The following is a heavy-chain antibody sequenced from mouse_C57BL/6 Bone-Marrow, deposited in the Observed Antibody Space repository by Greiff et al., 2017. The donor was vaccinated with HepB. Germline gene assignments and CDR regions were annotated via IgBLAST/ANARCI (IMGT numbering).Heavy chain of an antibody. CDR2: IHPNSGST. CDR1: GYTFTSYW. Sequence: QVQLQQPGAELVKPGASVKLSCKASGYTFTSYWMHWVKQRPGQGLEWIGMIHPNSGSTNYNEKFKSKATLTVDKSSSTAYMQLSSLTSEDSAVYYCARDDYDRIMDYWGQGTSVTVSS. V-gene: IGHV1-64*01. D-gene: IGHD2-4*01. CDR3: ARDDYDRIMDY. J-gene: IGHJ4*01.